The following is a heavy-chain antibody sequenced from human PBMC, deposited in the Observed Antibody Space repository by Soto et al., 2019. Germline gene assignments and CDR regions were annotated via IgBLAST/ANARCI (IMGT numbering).Heavy chain of an antibody. V-gene: IGHV4-34*01. Sequence: QVQLQQWGAGLLKPSETLSLTCAVYGGSFSGYYWSWIRQPPGKGLEWIGEINHSGSTNYNPSLKSRVTISVDTSKNQFSLQLSSVTAADTAVYYCARATIQGAFDIWGQGTMVTVSS. CDR1: GGSFSGYY. CDR3: ARATIQGAFDI. CDR2: INHSGST. J-gene: IGHJ3*02. D-gene: IGHD5-12*01.